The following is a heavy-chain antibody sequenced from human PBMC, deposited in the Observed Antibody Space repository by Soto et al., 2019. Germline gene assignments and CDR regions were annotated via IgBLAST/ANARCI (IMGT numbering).Heavy chain of an antibody. CDR2: INHSGST. D-gene: IGHD5-18*01. J-gene: IGHJ4*02. CDR3: ARESLRGYSYGPKHFDY. Sequence: ASETLSLTCAVYGGSFSGYYWSWIRQPPGKGLEWIGEINHSGSTNYNPSLKSRVTISVDTSKNQFSLKLSSVTAADTAVYYCARESLRGYSYGPKHFDYWGQGTLVTVSS. CDR1: GGSFSGYY. V-gene: IGHV4-34*01.